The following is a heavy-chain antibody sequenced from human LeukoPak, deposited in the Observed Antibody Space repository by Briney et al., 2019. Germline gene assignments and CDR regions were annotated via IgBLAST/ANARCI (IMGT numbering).Heavy chain of an antibody. Sequence: SVKVSCKASGGTFSSYAISWVRQAPGQGLEWMGGIIPIFGTANYAQKFQGRVTITADESTSTAYMELSSLRSEDTAVYYCARGGSGYQLLSGWFDPWGQGTLVTVSS. V-gene: IGHV1-69*13. CDR2: IIPIFGTA. CDR3: ARGGSGYQLLSGWFDP. D-gene: IGHD2-2*01. CDR1: GGTFSSYA. J-gene: IGHJ5*02.